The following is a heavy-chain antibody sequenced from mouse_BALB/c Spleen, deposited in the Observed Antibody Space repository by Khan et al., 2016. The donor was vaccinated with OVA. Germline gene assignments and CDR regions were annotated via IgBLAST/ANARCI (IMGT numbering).Heavy chain of an antibody. CDR3: TRDRIDY. J-gene: IGHJ2*01. CDR2: INPTSRYT. Sequence: QVQLKESGAALAKPGASVKMSCKASGYTFSTYWMHWVKQRPGQGLEWIGYINPTSRYTDYNEKFKDKATLSADKSSSTAYMQLSRLTSEDSAVYYCTRDRIDYWGQGTTLTVSS. CDR1: GYTFSTYW. V-gene: IGHV1-7*01.